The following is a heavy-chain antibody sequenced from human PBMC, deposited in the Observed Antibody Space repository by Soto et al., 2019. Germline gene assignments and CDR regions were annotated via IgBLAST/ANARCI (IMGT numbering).Heavy chain of an antibody. Sequence: GESLKISCKGSGYSFTSYWIGWVRQMPGKGLEWMGIIYPGDSDTRYSPSFQGQVTISADKSISTAYLQWSSLKALDTAMYYCLSRRDGYQINGAYYYYGMDVWGQGTTVTVSS. D-gene: IGHD5-12*01. CDR3: LSRRDGYQINGAYYYYGMDV. J-gene: IGHJ6*02. CDR2: IYPGDSDT. V-gene: IGHV5-51*01. CDR1: GYSFTSYW.